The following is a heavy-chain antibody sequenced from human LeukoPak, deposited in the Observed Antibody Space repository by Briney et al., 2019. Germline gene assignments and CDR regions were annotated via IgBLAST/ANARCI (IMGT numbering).Heavy chain of an antibody. CDR3: ARDGRAYYYDSSGYYQRAFDI. J-gene: IGHJ3*02. CDR2: IIPIFGTA. D-gene: IGHD3-22*01. CDR1: GGTFSGYA. Sequence: GASVKVSCKASGGTFSGYAISWVRQAPGQGLEWMGGIIPIFGTANYAQKFQGRVTITADESTSTAYMELSGLRSEDTAVYYCARDGRAYYYDSSGYYQRAFDIWGQGTMVTVSS. V-gene: IGHV1-69*13.